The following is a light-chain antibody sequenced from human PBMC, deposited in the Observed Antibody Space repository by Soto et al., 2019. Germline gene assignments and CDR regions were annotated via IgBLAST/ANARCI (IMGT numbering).Light chain of an antibody. CDR1: QSVSSY. CDR2: DAS. J-gene: IGKJ5*01. V-gene: IGKV3-20*01. CDR3: QQYGLSPIS. Sequence: EIVLTQSPGTLSLSPGERATLSCMASQSVSSYLAWYQQKAGQAPRLLIYDASTRATGVPDRFSGSGSGPEYTLTITRLEPEDFAVYSCQQYGLSPISFGQGTRLEIK.